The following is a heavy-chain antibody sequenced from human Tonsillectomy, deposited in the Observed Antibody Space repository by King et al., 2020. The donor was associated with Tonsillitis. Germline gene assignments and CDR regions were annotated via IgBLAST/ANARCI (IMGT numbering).Heavy chain of an antibody. Sequence: VQLVESGGGLVQPGGSLRLSCAASGFTFSTYAMSWVRQAPGKGLEWVSLIHGGGSSTDYADSVKGRFTISRDKSKNTLYLQMNSLRAEDTAVYYCAKDLKPVSGYDLDHWGQGTLVTVSS. D-gene: IGHD5-12*01. V-gene: IGHV3-23*03. CDR2: IHGGGSST. CDR1: GFTFSTYA. J-gene: IGHJ4*02. CDR3: AKDLKPVSGYDLDH.